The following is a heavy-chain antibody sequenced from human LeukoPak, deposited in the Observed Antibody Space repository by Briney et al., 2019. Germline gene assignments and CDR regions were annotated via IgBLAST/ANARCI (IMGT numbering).Heavy chain of an antibody. V-gene: IGHV3-23*01. CDR2: ISGSGGST. CDR3: AKGRSVVIVPAAKVFDY. J-gene: IGHJ4*02. CDR1: GFTFSSYA. Sequence: GGSLRLSCAASGFTFSSYAMSWVRQAPGKGLEWVSAISGSGGSTYYADSVKGRFTISRDNSKNTLYLQMNSLRAEDTAVYYCAKGRSVVIVPAAKVFDYWGREPWSPSPQ. D-gene: IGHD2-2*01.